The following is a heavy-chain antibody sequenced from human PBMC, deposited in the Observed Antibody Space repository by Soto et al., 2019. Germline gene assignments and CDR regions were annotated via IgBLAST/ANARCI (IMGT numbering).Heavy chain of an antibody. Sequence: SETLSLTCAVYGGSFSGYYWSWIRQPPGKGLEWIGEINHSGSTNYNPSLKSRVTISVDTSKNQFSLKLSSVTAADTAVYYCARGPMVYASHYYGMDVWGQGTTVTVSS. CDR2: INHSGST. CDR1: GGSFSGYY. V-gene: IGHV4-34*01. J-gene: IGHJ6*02. CDR3: ARGPMVYASHYYGMDV. D-gene: IGHD2-8*01.